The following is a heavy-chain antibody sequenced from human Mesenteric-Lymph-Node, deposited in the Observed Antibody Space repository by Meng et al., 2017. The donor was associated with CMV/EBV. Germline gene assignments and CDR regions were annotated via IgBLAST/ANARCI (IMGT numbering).Heavy chain of an antibody. D-gene: IGHD3-3*02. Sequence: GGSLRLSCAASGFTFNSYAMSWVRQAPGKGLEWVALISGSGGSTYYADSVKGRFTISRDNSKNTLYLQMNSLRAEDTAVYYCAKDRHFWSGYEAFDIWGQGTMVTVSS. CDR1: GFTFNSYA. V-gene: IGHV3-23*01. CDR3: AKDRHFWSGYEAFDI. J-gene: IGHJ3*02. CDR2: ISGSGGST.